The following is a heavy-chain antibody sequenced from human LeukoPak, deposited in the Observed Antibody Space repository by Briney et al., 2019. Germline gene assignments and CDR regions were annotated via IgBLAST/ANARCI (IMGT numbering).Heavy chain of an antibody. CDR3: AAELYGGNSACCNFEI. D-gene: IGHD4-23*01. V-gene: IGHV4-30-4*08. CDR2: IYYSGST. CDR1: GGSISSGDYY. J-gene: IGHJ3*02. Sequence: SETLSLTCTVSGGSISSGDYYWSWIRQPPGKGLEWIGYIYYSGSTYYNPSLKSRVTISVDTSKNQFSLKLSSVTAADTAVYYCAAELYGGNSACCNFEIWGQGTMVTVS.